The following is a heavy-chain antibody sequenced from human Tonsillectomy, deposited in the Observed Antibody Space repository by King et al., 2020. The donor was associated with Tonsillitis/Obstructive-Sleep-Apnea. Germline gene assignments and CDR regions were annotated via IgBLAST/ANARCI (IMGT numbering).Heavy chain of an antibody. D-gene: IGHD3-22*01. J-gene: IGHJ3*02. CDR3: AKDMSAMIVVVITTSLAFDI. Sequence: VQLVESGGGLVQPGRSLRLSCAASGFTFDDYAMHWVRQAPGKGLEWVSGISWKSGTIAYADSVKGRFTISRDNAKNSLYLQMNSLRAEDTALYYCAKDMSAMIVVVITTSLAFDIWGQGTRVTVSS. CDR2: ISWKSGTI. V-gene: IGHV3-9*01. CDR1: GFTFDDYA.